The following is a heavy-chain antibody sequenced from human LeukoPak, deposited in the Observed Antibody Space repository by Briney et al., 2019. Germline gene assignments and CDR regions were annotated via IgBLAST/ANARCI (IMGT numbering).Heavy chain of an antibody. CDR3: AMGDCTNGVCYMGGY. CDR1: GGSISSYY. J-gene: IGHJ4*02. Sequence: SETLSLTCTVSGGSISSYYWSWIRQPPGKGLEWIGYIYYSGSTNYNPSLKSRVTISVDTSKNQFSLKLSSVTAADTAVYYCAMGDCTNGVCYMGGYWGQGTLVTVSS. D-gene: IGHD2-8*01. V-gene: IGHV4-59*01. CDR2: IYYSGST.